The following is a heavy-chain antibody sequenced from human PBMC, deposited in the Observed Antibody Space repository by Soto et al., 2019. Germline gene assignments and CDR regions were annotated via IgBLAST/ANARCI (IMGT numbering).Heavy chain of an antibody. V-gene: IGHV1-18*01. D-gene: IGHD6-13*01. Sequence: QVQLVPSGAEVKKPGASVKVSCKASGYTFTSYGLSWVRQAPGQGLEWMGWISAYNGNTNYAQQLQGRVTMTTDTSTSTAYMELRSLRSDDTAVYYCARDRGAEQQRVFGGYYYGMDVWGQGTTVTVSS. CDR2: ISAYNGNT. J-gene: IGHJ6*02. CDR3: ARDRGAEQQRVFGGYYYGMDV. CDR1: GYTFTSYG.